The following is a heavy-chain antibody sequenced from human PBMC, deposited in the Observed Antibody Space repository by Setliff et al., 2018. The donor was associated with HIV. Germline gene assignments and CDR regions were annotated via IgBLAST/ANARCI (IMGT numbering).Heavy chain of an antibody. D-gene: IGHD4-17*01. J-gene: IGHJ6*03. CDR2: TYYRSKWYN. V-gene: IGHV6-1*01. CDR3: ARGRDEYGWPTVTLTYYYYYYIDV. Sequence: QTLSLTCVISGDNVSSSSSAWNWIRQSPSRGLEWLGRTYYRSKWYNDYAVSVKSRINISADTSKNHFSLQLTSVTPEDTATYYCARGRDEYGWPTVTLTYYYYYYIDVWDNGTTVTVS. CDR1: GDNVSSSSSA.